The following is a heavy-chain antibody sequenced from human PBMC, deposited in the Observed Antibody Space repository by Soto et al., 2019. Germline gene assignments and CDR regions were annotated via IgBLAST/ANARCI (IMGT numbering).Heavy chain of an antibody. V-gene: IGHV4-34*01. Sequence: QVQLQQWGAGLLKPSETLSLTCAVYGGSFSGYYWSWIRQPPGKGLEWIGEINHSGSTNYNPSLKSRVTISVDTSKNQFSLKLSSVTAADTAVYYCARGLAVSSWFIMGYYFDYWGQGTLVTVSS. CDR1: GGSFSGYY. D-gene: IGHD6-13*01. J-gene: IGHJ4*02. CDR2: INHSGST. CDR3: ARGLAVSSWFIMGYYFDY.